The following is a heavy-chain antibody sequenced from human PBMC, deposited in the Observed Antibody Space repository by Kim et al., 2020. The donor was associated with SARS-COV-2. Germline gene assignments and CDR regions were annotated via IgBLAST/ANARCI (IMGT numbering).Heavy chain of an antibody. CDR1: GLSITTGTYY. J-gene: IGHJ5*02. Sequence: SETLSLTCTVSGLSITTGTYYWVWIRQPPGKELEWIGDIYSGGSVHYNPSLQSRVTVSRDTNRNQFFLRMTFVTAADAAVYYCARLEEAAIRGPVWGGRFDPWGQGLLVAVSP. D-gene: IGHD3-16*01. CDR2: IYSGGSV. CDR3: ARLEEAAIRGPVWGGRFDP. V-gene: IGHV4-39*01.